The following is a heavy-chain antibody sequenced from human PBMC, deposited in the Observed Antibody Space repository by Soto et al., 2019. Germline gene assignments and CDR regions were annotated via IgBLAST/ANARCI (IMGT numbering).Heavy chain of an antibody. CDR3: AKAWGYSGYELYYYYGMDV. CDR2: ISYDGSNK. D-gene: IGHD5-12*01. J-gene: IGHJ6*02. CDR1: GFTFSSYG. V-gene: IGHV3-30*18. Sequence: GGSLRLSCAASGFTFSSYGMHWVRQAPGKGLEWVAVISYDGSNKYYADSVKGRFTISRANSKNTLYLQMNSLRAEDTAVYYCAKAWGYSGYELYYYYGMDVWGQGTTVTVSS.